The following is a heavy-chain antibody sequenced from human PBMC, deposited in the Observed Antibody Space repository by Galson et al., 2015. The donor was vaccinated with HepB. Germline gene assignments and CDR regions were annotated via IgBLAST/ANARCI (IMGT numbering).Heavy chain of an antibody. CDR1: GFTFSSYA. J-gene: IGHJ4*02. V-gene: IGHV3-23*01. CDR2: LSGSGGST. Sequence: LRLSCAASGFTFSSYAMRWVRQAPGKGLEWVSHLSGSGGSTYYADSVKGRFTISRDNSKNTLYLQMNSLRAEDTAVYYCAKGRDFDFWTGYYFDYWGQGTLVTVSS. CDR3: AKGRDFDFWTGYYFDY. D-gene: IGHD3-3*01.